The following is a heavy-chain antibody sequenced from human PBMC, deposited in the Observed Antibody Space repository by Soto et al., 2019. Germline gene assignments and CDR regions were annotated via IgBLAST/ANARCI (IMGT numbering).Heavy chain of an antibody. CDR1: GFTFSDYY. CDR3: ARDLNCGGDCYEYGMDV. V-gene: IGHV3-11*06. D-gene: IGHD2-21*02. CDR2: ISSSSSYT. J-gene: IGHJ6*02. Sequence: PGGSLRLSCAASGFTFSDYYMSWIRQAPGKGLEWVSYISSSSSYTNYADSVKGRFTTSRDNAKNSLYLQMNSLRAEDTAVYYCARDLNCGGDCYEYGMDVWGQGTTVTVSS.